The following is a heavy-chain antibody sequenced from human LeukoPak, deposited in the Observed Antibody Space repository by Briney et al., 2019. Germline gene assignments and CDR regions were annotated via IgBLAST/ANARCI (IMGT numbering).Heavy chain of an antibody. CDR2: ISYDGSNK. CDR1: GFTFSSYG. V-gene: IGHV3-30*03. D-gene: IGHD6-19*01. Sequence: GGSLRLSCAASGFTFSSYGMHWVRQAPGKGLEWVAVISYDGSNKYYADSVKGRFTISRDNSKNTLYLQMNSLRAEDTAVYYCARERRAPYSSGWYGPNDAFDIWGQGTMVTVSS. CDR3: ARERRAPYSSGWYGPNDAFDI. J-gene: IGHJ3*02.